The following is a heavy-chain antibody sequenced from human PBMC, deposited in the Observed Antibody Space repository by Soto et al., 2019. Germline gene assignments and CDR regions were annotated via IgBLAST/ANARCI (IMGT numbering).Heavy chain of an antibody. CDR1: GYSFTDYH. Sequence: ASVKVSCKASGYSFTDYHIHWVRQAPGQGLEWLGRINPKSGGTSTAQKFQGWVTMTTDTSISTASMELTRLTSDDTAIYYCARGDSTDCSNGVCSFFYNHGMCVWGQGTTVTAP. V-gene: IGHV1-2*04. D-gene: IGHD2-8*01. J-gene: IGHJ6*02. CDR2: INPKSGGT. CDR3: ARGDSTDCSNGVCSFFYNHGMCV.